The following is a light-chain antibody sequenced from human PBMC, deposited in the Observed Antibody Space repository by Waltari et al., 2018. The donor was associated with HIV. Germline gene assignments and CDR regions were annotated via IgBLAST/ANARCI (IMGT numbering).Light chain of an antibody. V-gene: IGLV2-23*02. J-gene: IGLJ3*02. CDR3: CSYAGSNSWV. CDR2: DVN. CDR1: SSDLGSYNL. Sequence: QSALTQPASVPGSPGKSITISCSGTSSDLGSYNLVSWYQQDPGKAPKLMIYDVNKRPSGVSNRFSGSKSGNTASLTISGLQAEDEADYYCCSYAGSNSWVFGGGTKLTVL.